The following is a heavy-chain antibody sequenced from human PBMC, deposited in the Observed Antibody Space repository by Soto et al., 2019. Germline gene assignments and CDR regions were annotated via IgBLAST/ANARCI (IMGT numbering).Heavy chain of an antibody. Sequence: GGSLRLSCAASGLSISSYEMNWVRQAPGKGLEWVSYISSGGTNIYYADSVKGRFTISRDIAKNSVDLQLNSLRAEDTAVYYCARDRWVTYSGYDWHFDYWGQGTLVTVSS. CDR1: GLSISSYE. V-gene: IGHV3-48*03. J-gene: IGHJ4*02. CDR2: ISSGGTNI. CDR3: ARDRWVTYSGYDWHFDY. D-gene: IGHD5-12*01.